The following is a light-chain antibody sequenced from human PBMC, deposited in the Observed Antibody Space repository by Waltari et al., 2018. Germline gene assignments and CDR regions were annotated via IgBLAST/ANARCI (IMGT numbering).Light chain of an antibody. V-gene: IGKV3-11*01. J-gene: IGKJ2*01. Sequence: EIVLTQSPATLSLSPGDRATLSCRASESISSQLAWYQQKPGQAPRILIYDTSNRAAGIPARFSGSGSGTDFSLTISSLEPEDFVVYYCQQRSHWPMYTFGQGTKLESK. CDR3: QQRSHWPMYT. CDR2: DTS. CDR1: ESISSQ.